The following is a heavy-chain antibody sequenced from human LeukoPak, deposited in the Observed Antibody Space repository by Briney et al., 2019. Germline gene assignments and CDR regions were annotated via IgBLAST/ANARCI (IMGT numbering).Heavy chain of an antibody. CDR1: GFTFSSYA. CDR3: ARSGGGDCYGCNWFDP. J-gene: IGHJ5*02. CDR2: ISYDGSNK. D-gene: IGHD2-21*02. V-gene: IGHV3-30-3*01. Sequence: LPGRSLRLSCAASGFTFSSYALHWVRQAPGKGLEWVAVISYDGSNKNYADSVKGRFTISRDNAKNSVSLEMNSLRAEDTAVYYCARSGGGDCYGCNWFDPWGQGTLVTVSS.